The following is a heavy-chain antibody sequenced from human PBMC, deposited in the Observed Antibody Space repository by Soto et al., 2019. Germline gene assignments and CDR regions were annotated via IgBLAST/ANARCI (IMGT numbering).Heavy chain of an antibody. J-gene: IGHJ2*01. CDR3: AKDASSGITSFDS. V-gene: IGHV3-23*01. CDR2: VSGSAGST. CDR1: GFTFSSYA. Sequence: EVQLLESGGGLVQPGGSLRLSCAASGFTFSSYAMSWVRQAPGKGLEWVSVVSGSAGSTYYADSVKGRFTISRDNSKNTLYLQRNSLRAEDTAVYYCAKDASSGITSFDSWGRGTVVTVSS. D-gene: IGHD3-3*01.